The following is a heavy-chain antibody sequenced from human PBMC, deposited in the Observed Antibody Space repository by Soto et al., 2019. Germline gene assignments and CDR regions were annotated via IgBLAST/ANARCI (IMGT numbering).Heavy chain of an antibody. V-gene: IGHV1-3*01. D-gene: IGHD5-12*01. J-gene: IGHJ4*02. CDR1: GYTFTSYA. Sequence: ASVKVSCKASGYTFTSYAMYWVRQAPGQRLEWMGWINAGNGNTKYSQKFQGRVTITRDTSASTAYMELSSLRSEDTAVYYCARFGGYSGYDSLDYWGQGTLVTSPQ. CDR3: ARFGGYSGYDSLDY. CDR2: INAGNGNT.